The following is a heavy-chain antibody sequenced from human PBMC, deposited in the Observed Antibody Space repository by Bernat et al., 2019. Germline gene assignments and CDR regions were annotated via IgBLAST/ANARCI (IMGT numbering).Heavy chain of an antibody. CDR1: GGSIISGDYY. CDR3: ARAHTAYGSGSSYFDY. V-gene: IGHV4-30-4*01. CDR2: IYYSGST. Sequence: QVQLQESGPGLVKPSQTLSLTCTVSGGSIISGDYYWSWIRQPPGKGLEWIGYIYYSGSTYYNPSLKSRVTISVDTSKNQFSLKLSSVTAADTAVYYCARAHTAYGSGSSYFDYWGQGTLVTVSS. D-gene: IGHD3-10*01. J-gene: IGHJ4*02.